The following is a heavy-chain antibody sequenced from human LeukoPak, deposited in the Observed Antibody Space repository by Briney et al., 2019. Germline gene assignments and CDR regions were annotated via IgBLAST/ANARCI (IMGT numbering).Heavy chain of an antibody. Sequence: SETLSLTCTVSGGSISSSSYYWGWIRQPPGKGREWIGSIYYSGSTYYNPSLKSRVTISVDTSKNQFSLKLSSVTAADTAVYYCARERGSYTARFFDYWGQGTLVTVSS. J-gene: IGHJ4*02. CDR1: GGSISSSSYY. D-gene: IGHD1-26*01. V-gene: IGHV4-39*02. CDR2: IYYSGST. CDR3: ARERGSYTARFFDY.